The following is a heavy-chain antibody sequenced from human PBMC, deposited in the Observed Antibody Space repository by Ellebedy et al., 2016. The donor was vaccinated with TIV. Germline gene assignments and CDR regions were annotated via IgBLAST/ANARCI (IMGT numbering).Heavy chain of an antibody. CDR1: GGSFSGYY. V-gene: IGHV4-34*01. CDR3: ARQRGTVVAGTLWFDP. D-gene: IGHD6-13*01. CDR2: INHSGST. Sequence: SETLPLTCAVYGGSFSGYYWSWIRQPPGKGLEWIGEINHSGSTNYNPSLKSRVTISVDTSKNQFSLKLSSVTAADTAVYYCARQRGTVVAGTLWFDPWGQGTLVTVSS. J-gene: IGHJ5*02.